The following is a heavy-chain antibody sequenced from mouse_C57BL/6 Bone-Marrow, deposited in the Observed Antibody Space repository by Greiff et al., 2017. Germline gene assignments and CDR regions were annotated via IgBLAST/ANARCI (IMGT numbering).Heavy chain of an antibody. Sequence: VKLQESGAELVRPGASVTLSCKASGYTFTDYEMHWVKQTPVHGLEWIGAIDPETGGTAYNQKFKGKAILTADKSSSTAYMELRSLTSEDSAVYYCTRWDTTVVDSFDYWGQGPTLTVSS. J-gene: IGHJ2*01. V-gene: IGHV1-15*01. CDR2: IDPETGGT. CDR1: GYTFTDYE. CDR3: TRWDTTVVDSFDY. D-gene: IGHD1-1*01.